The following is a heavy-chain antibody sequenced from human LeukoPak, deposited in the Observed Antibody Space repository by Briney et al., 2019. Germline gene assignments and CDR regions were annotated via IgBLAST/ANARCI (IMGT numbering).Heavy chain of an antibody. J-gene: IGHJ4*02. CDR2: ISGNGDST. V-gene: IGHV3-23*01. CDR3: AKKAHGSTWSKFDY. Sequence: GGSLRLSCAASGLTFSSYAMAWVRQAPGKGLEWVSAISGNGDSTYYAGSVKGRFTISRDNSKNTLYLQMNSLRAEDTAVYYCAKKAHGSTWSKFDYWGQGTLVTVSS. CDR1: GLTFSSYA. D-gene: IGHD6-13*01.